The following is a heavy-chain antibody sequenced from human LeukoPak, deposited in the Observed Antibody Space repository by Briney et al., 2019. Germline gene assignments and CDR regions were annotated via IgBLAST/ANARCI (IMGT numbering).Heavy chain of an antibody. Sequence: ASVKVSCKASGYTFTDYYMHWVRQAPGQGLEWMGWINGNSGDTNYAQKFQGRVTMTRDTPISTAYMELSRLTSGDTAVYYCARTSYRGYYGMDVWGQGTTVTVSS. V-gene: IGHV1-2*02. CDR3: ARTSYRGYYGMDV. CDR2: INGNSGDT. J-gene: IGHJ6*02. CDR1: GYTFTDYY. D-gene: IGHD3-16*02.